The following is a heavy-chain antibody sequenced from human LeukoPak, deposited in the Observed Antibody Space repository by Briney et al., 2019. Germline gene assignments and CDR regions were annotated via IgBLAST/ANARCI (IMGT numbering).Heavy chain of an antibody. D-gene: IGHD3-22*01. V-gene: IGHV3-30*18. CDR3: AKGPLPYYDSSGYYPDY. CDR2: ISYDGSNK. J-gene: IGHJ4*02. CDR1: GFTFSSYG. Sequence: GGSLRLSCAASGFTFSSYGMHWVRQAPGKGLEWVAVISYDGSNKYYADSVKGRFTISRDNSKNTLYLQMNSLRAEDTAVYYCAKGPLPYYDSSGYYPDYWGQGTLVTVSS.